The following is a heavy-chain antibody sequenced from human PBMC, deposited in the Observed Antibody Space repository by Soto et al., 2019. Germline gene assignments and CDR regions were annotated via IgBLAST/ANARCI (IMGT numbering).Heavy chain of an antibody. D-gene: IGHD2-2*01. CDR3: ARVIPGVEAWFDP. Sequence: ASVKVSCKASGYTFTNFGVTWVRRAPGRGLEWMGWISAYTDTPNYAQKFQGRVTMTTDTSTSTAYMDLRSPTSDDTAVYYCARVIPGVEAWFDPWGQGTLVTVSS. J-gene: IGHJ5*02. V-gene: IGHV1-18*01. CDR2: ISAYTDTP. CDR1: GYTFTNFG.